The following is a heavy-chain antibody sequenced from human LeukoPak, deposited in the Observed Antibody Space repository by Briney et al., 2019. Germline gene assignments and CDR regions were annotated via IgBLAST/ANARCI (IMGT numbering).Heavy chain of an antibody. D-gene: IGHD5-18*01. Sequence: SETLSLTCTVSGGSVSSGSYYWSWIRQPPGKGLEWIGYIYYSGSTNYNPSLKSRVTISVDTSKNQFSLKLRSVTAADTAVYYCACGYSYGYWYFDLWGRGTLVTVSS. J-gene: IGHJ2*01. V-gene: IGHV4-61*01. CDR1: GGSVSSGSYY. CDR3: ACGYSYGYWYFDL. CDR2: IYYSGST.